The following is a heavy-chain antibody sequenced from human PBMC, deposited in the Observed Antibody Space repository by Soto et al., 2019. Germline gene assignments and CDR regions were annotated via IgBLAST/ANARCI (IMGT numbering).Heavy chain of an antibody. CDR1: GFTFSSYG. CDR2: IWYDGSNK. J-gene: IGHJ5*02. Sequence: GGSLRLSCAASGFTFSSYGMHWVRQAPGKGLEWVAVIWYDGSNKYYADSVKGRFTISRDNSKNTLYLQRNSLRAEDTAVYYCARGGLVEYSSAVHYNWFDPWGQGTLVTVSS. D-gene: IGHD6-6*01. V-gene: IGHV3-33*01. CDR3: ARGGLVEYSSAVHYNWFDP.